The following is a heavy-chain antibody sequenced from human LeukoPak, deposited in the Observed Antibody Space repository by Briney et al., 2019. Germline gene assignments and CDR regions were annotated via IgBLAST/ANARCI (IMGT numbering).Heavy chain of an antibody. CDR2: IIPIFGTA. CDR3: ARSPVLHCSGGSCYYMDV. D-gene: IGHD2-15*01. Sequence: ASVKVSCKASGGTFSSYAISWVRQAPGQGLEWMGGIIPIFGTANYAQKFQGRVTITTDESTSTAYMELSSLRSEDTAVYYCARSPVLHCSGGSCYYMDVWGKGTTVIVSS. CDR1: GGTFSSYA. J-gene: IGHJ6*03. V-gene: IGHV1-69*05.